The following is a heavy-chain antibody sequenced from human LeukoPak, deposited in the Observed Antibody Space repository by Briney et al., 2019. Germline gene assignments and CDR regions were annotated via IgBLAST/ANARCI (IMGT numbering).Heavy chain of an antibody. D-gene: IGHD1-26*01. CDR1: GITFGAYP. V-gene: IGHV3-11*03. CDR3: ARFYRTGSPPFS. Sequence: GGSLRLHCTASGITFGAYPMRWVRQAPGKGLEWFSYISSSSSYTDYATSVKLRFHISRDNAKNSLYLQMNSLTAEDTAVYYCARFYRTGSPPFSWGQGTLVTVSA. CDR2: ISSSSSYT. J-gene: IGHJ4*02.